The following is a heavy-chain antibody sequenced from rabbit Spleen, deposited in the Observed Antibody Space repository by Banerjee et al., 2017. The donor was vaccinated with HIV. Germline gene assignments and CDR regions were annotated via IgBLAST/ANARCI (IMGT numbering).Heavy chain of an antibody. CDR2: IYTGSSGST. J-gene: IGHJ3*01. CDR3: ARRNTGFAL. CDR1: GFSFSSSYY. V-gene: IGHV1S45*01. Sequence: QQQLEESGGDLVKPEGSLTLTCTASGFSFSSSYYMCWVRQAPGKGLEWIGCIYTGSSGSTYYASWAKGRFTISKTSSTTVTLQMTSLTAADTATYFCARRNTGFALWGQGTLVTVS. D-gene: IGHD3-3*01.